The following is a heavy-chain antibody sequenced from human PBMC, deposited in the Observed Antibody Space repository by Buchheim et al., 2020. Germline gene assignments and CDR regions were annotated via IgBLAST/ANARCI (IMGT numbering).Heavy chain of an antibody. CDR3: ARYGNLVAAGTFDY. Sequence: EVQLVESGGSLVQPGGSLRLSCAASGFSFSTYWMTWVRQAPGKGLEWVANIKSDGSEKYYVDSVRGRFTISRDNAKNSLYLQMNSLRAEDTAIYYCARYGNLVAAGTFDYWGQGTL. V-gene: IGHV3-7*01. J-gene: IGHJ4*02. CDR1: GFSFSTYW. D-gene: IGHD6-13*01. CDR2: IKSDGSEK.